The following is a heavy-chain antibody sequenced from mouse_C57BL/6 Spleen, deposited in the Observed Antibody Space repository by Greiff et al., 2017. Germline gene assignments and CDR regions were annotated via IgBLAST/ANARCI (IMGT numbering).Heavy chain of an antibody. D-gene: IGHD1-1*01. J-gene: IGHJ2*01. CDR2: ISDGGSYT. CDR3: ARAPFITTVVATRGLDY. V-gene: IGHV5-4*03. CDR1: GFTFSSYA. Sequence: EVKVEESGGGLVKPGGSLKLSCAASGFTFSSYAMSWVRQTPEKRLEWVATISDGGSYTYYPDNVKGRFTISRDNAKNNLYLQMSHLKSEDTAMYYCARAPFITTVVATRGLDYWGQGTTLTVSS.